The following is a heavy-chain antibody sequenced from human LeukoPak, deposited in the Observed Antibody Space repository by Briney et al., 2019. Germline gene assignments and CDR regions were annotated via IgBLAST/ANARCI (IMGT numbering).Heavy chain of an antibody. J-gene: IGHJ4*02. CDR3: ARGGRRLAGRYVDY. V-gene: IGHV4-34*01. CDR2: INHSGST. CDR1: GGSFSGYY. Sequence: PSETLSLTCAVYGGSFSGYYWSWIRQPPGKGLEWIGEINHSGSTNYNPSLKSRVTISVDTSKNQFSLKLSSVTAADTAVYYCARGGRRLAGRYVDYCGQGTLVTVST. D-gene: IGHD6-25*01.